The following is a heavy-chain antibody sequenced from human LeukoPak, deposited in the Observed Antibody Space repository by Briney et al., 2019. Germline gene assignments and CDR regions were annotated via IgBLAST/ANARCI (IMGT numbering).Heavy chain of an antibody. CDR3: ARGGDYYDSSGYPNAGAFDI. D-gene: IGHD3-22*01. CDR1: GGSISSGGYS. V-gene: IGHV4-30-2*01. J-gene: IGHJ3*02. CDR2: IYHSGST. Sequence: KASETLSLTCAVSGGSISSGGYSWSWIRQPPGKGLEWIGYIYHSGSTYYNPPLKSRVTISVDRSKNQFSLKLSSVTAADTAVYYCARGGDYYDSSGYPNAGAFDIWGQGTMVTVSS.